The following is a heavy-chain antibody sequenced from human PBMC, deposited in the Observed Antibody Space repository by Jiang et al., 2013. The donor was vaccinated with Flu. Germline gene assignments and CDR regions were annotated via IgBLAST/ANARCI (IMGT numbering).Heavy chain of an antibody. CDR1: GSISSGDYY. Sequence: GSISSGDYYWSWIRQPPGKGLEWIGYIYYSGSTYYNPSLKSRVTISVDTSKNQFSLKLSSVTAADTAVYYCAREVTNYYDSSGYYSDYFDYWGQGTLVTVSS. CDR3: AREVTNYYDSSGYYSDYFDY. CDR2: IYYSGST. J-gene: IGHJ4*02. V-gene: IGHV4-30-4*01. D-gene: IGHD3-22*01.